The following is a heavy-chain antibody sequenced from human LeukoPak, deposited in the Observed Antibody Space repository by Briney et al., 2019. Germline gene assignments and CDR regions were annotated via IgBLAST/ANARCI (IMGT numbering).Heavy chain of an antibody. CDR2: IIPILGIA. D-gene: IGHD2-15*01. V-gene: IGHV1-69*04. Sequence: SVKVSCKASGGTFSSYAISWVRQAPGQGLEWMGRIIPILGIANYAQKFQGRVTITADKSTSTAYMELSSLRSEDTAVYYCARDGRLSDCSGGSCFTDAFDIWGQGTMVTVSS. CDR3: ARDGRLSDCSGGSCFTDAFDI. CDR1: GGTFSSYA. J-gene: IGHJ3*02.